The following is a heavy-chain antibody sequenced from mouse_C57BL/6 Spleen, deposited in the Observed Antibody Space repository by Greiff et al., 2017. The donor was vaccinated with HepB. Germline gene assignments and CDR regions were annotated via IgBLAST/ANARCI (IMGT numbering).Heavy chain of an antibody. CDR3: TRRGIEAMDY. Sequence: VQLQQSGAELVRPGASVTLSCKASGYTFTDYEMHWVKQTPVHGLEWIGAIDPETGGTAYNQKFKGKAILTADKSSSTAYMELRSLTSEDSAVYYCTRRGIEAMDYWGQGTSFTVSS. CDR2: IDPETGGT. V-gene: IGHV1-15*01. J-gene: IGHJ4*01. CDR1: GYTFTDYE.